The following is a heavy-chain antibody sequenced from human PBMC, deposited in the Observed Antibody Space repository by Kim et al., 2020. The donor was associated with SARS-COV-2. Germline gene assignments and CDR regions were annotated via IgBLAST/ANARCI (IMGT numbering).Heavy chain of an antibody. CDR2: ISYDGSNK. D-gene: IGHD5-18*01. CDR1: GFTFSSYG. J-gene: IGHJ4*02. V-gene: IGHV3-30*18. CDR3: AKDYGLIRSYGWGACGG. Sequence: GGSLRLSCAASGFTFSSYGMHWVRQAPGKGLEWVAVISYDGSNKYYADSVKGRFTISRDNSKNTLYLQMNSLRAEDTAVYYCAKDYGLIRSYGWGACGGWGQGTLVTVSS.